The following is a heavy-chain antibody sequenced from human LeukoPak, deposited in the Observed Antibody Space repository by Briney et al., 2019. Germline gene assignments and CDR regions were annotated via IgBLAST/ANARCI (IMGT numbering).Heavy chain of an antibody. V-gene: IGHV4-39*02. CDR2: IYYSGST. CDR1: GGSISSSRYH. D-gene: IGHD4-11*01. J-gene: IGHJ4*02. Sequence: YPSETLSLTCTVSGGSISSSRYHWGWIRQPPGKGLEWIGSIYYSGSTYYNPSLKSRVTISVDTSKNQFSLKLSSVTAADTAVYYCARESTTVQGTDDYWGQGTLVTVSS. CDR3: ARESTTVQGTDDY.